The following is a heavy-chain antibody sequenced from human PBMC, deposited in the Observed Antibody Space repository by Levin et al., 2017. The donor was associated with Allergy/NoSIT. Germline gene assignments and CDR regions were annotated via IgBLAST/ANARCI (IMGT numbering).Heavy chain of an antibody. J-gene: IGHJ4*02. CDR3: AREVTQNEIVTGADC. Sequence: PGGSLRLSCAASGFTFSSYAMHWVRQAPGKGLEWVAVISYDGSNKYYADSVKGRFTISRDNSKNTLYLQMNSLRAEGTAVYYCAREVTQNEIVTGADCWGQGTLVTVSS. CDR1: GFTFSSYA. V-gene: IGHV3-30-3*01. CDR2: ISYDGSNK. D-gene: IGHD3-9*01.